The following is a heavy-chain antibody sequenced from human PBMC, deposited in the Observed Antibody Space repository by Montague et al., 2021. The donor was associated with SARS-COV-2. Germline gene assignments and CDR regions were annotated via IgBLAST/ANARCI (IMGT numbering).Heavy chain of an antibody. V-gene: IGHV4-61*02. CDR1: IGSISSGSYY. Sequence: TLSLTCTVSIGSISSGSYYWSWIRQPAGKGLGWIGRIYTSGSTNYXPSLKSRVTISVDTSKNQFSLKLSSVAAADTAVYYCARDGYSSGWNGLHWFDPWCQGTLVTVSS. J-gene: IGHJ5*02. CDR3: ARDGYSSGWNGLHWFDP. CDR2: IYTSGST. D-gene: IGHD6-25*01.